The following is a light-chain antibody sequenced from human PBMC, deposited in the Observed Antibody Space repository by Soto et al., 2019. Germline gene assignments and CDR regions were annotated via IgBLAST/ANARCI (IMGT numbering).Light chain of an antibody. J-gene: IGKJ4*01. V-gene: IGKV1-27*01. Sequence: DIQVTQHPSSLSASVGDRATITCRASQGIKNYLAWYQQKPGETPKLLIYAASTLESGIPPRFSGSGSGTDFTLTINNLQPEDVATYYCQRYYNAPFTFGGGTKVDIK. CDR2: AAS. CDR1: QGIKNY. CDR3: QRYYNAPFT.